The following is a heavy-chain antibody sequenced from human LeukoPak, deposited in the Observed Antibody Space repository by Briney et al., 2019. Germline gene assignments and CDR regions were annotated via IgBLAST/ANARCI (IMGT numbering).Heavy chain of an antibody. CDR3: ARDLIYYDSSGYPSYGMDV. V-gene: IGHV1-69*04. Sequence: SVKVSCKASGGTFSSYAISWVRQAPGQGLEWMGRIIPIFGIANYAQKFQGRVTITADKSTSTAYMELSSLRSEDTAVYYCARDLIYYDSSGYPSYGMDVWGQGTTVTVSS. J-gene: IGHJ6*02. CDR2: IIPIFGIA. CDR1: GGTFSSYA. D-gene: IGHD3-22*01.